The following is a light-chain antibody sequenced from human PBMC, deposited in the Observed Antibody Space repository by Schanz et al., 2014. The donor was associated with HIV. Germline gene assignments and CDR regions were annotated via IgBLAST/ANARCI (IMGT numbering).Light chain of an antibody. J-gene: IGKJ2*01. V-gene: IGKV1-5*03. Sequence: DIQMTQSPSTLSASVGDRITITCRASQSISEWLAWYQQKSGKAPNLLISEASTSESGVPSRFSGSGSGTEFALTISSLQPDDFATYYCQQYNSFSSTFGQGTKLEIK. CDR3: QQYNSFSST. CDR2: EAS. CDR1: QSISEW.